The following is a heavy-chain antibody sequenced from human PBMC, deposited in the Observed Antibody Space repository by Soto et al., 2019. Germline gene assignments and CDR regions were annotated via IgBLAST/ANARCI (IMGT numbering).Heavy chain of an antibody. V-gene: IGHV2-5*02. Sequence: SGPTLVKPTQTLTLTCTFSGFSLSTSGVGVGWIRQPPGKALEWLALLYWDDDKRYSPSLKSRLTITKYTSTNQGVLTMTNLDPVDTATYYWAHSGPQATEYNWFDPWGQGTLVTVSS. D-gene: IGHD1-26*01. CDR2: LYWDDDK. CDR1: GFSLSTSGVG. J-gene: IGHJ5*02. CDR3: AHSGPQATEYNWFDP.